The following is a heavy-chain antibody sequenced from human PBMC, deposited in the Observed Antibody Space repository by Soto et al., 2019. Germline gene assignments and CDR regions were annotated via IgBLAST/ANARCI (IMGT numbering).Heavy chain of an antibody. CDR2: IIPIFGTA. D-gene: IGHD5-12*01. Sequence: GASVKVSCKASGGTFSSYAISWVRQAPGQGLEWMGGIIPIFGTANYAQKFQGRVTITADESTSTAYMELSSLRSEDTAVYYCARLENSGYVSRGQWFDPWGQGTLVTVSS. CDR1: GGTFSSYA. CDR3: ARLENSGYVSRGQWFDP. J-gene: IGHJ5*02. V-gene: IGHV1-69*13.